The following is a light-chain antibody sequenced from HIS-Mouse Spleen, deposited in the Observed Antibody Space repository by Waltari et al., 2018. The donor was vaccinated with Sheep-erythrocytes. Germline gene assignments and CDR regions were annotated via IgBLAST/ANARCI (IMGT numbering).Light chain of an antibody. J-gene: IGLJ2*01. V-gene: IGLV3-1*01. Sequence: SYELTQPPSVSVSPGQTASITCSGDKLGDKYACWYQQKPGQSPVLVIYPDSKRPSGVPERFSGSNAGNTATLTISGTRAMDEADYYCQAWDSSTVVFGGGTKLTVL. CDR2: PDS. CDR3: QAWDSSTVV. CDR1: KLGDKY.